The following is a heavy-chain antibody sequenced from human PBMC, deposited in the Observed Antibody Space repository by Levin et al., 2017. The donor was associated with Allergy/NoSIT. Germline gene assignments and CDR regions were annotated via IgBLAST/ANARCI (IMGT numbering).Heavy chain of an antibody. CDR2: ISTHNGNT. J-gene: IGHJ2*01. CDR3: ARVIYYSVWYFDL. V-gene: IGHV1-18*01. D-gene: IGHD3-10*01. Sequence: ASVKVSCKASGYSFNSYGLSWVRQAPGQGLEWMGWISTHNGNTNYAQKFQGRVTMTTDTTTTTAYMELRSLRFDDTAVYYCARVIYYSVWYFDLWGRGTLITVSS. CDR1: GYSFNSYG.